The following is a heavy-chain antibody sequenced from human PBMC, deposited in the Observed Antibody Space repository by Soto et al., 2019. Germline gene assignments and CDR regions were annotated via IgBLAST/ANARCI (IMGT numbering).Heavy chain of an antibody. CDR3: VKSYDSSGYYLNVVDY. D-gene: IGHD3-22*01. CDR1: GFTFSSYA. V-gene: IGHV3-64D*08. CDR2: ISSNGGST. J-gene: IGHJ4*02. Sequence: PGGSLRLSCSASGFTFSSYAMHWVRQAPGKGLEYVSAISSNGGSTYYADSVKGRFTISRDNSKNTLYLQMSSLRAEDTAVYYCVKSYDSSGYYLNVVDYWGQGTLVTVSA.